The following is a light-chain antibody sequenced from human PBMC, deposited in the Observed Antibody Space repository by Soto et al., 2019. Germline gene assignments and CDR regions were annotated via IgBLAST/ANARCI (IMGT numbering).Light chain of an antibody. CDR3: QQYNSYDT. CDR1: QSISSW. Sequence: DIQMTQSPSTLSASVGDRVTITCRASQSISSWLAWYQQKPGKAPKLLIYDASSLESGVPSRFSGSGSGTEFTLTISSLQPDYFASYYCQQYNSYDTCGQWTKLEIK. V-gene: IGKV1-5*01. CDR2: DAS. J-gene: IGKJ2*01.